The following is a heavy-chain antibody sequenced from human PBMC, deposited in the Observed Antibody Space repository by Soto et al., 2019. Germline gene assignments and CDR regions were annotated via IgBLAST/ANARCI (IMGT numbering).Heavy chain of an antibody. J-gene: IGHJ5*02. CDR1: GYTFTSYG. CDR2: ISAYNVNT. CDR3: ARAITMVRGVIRWFDP. Sequence: GASVKVSCKASGYTFTSYGISWVRQATGQGFEWMGWISAYNVNTNYAQKFQGRVTMTKDTSTSTAYMELSSLRSEDTAVYYCARAITMVRGVIRWFDPWGQGTLVTVSS. D-gene: IGHD3-10*01. V-gene: IGHV1-18*01.